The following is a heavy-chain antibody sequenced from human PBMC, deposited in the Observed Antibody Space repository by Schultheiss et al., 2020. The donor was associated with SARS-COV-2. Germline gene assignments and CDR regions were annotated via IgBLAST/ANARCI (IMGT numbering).Heavy chain of an antibody. D-gene: IGHD5-18*01. Sequence: SQTLSLTCAVYGGSFSGYYWSWIRQPPGKGLEWIGEINHSGSTNYNPSLKSRVTISVDTSKNQFSLKLSSVTAADTAVYYCARGLRGYSYGYGSYYFDYWGQGTLVTVSS. CDR2: INHSGST. J-gene: IGHJ4*02. CDR3: ARGLRGYSYGYGSYYFDY. CDR1: GGSFSGYY. V-gene: IGHV4-34*01.